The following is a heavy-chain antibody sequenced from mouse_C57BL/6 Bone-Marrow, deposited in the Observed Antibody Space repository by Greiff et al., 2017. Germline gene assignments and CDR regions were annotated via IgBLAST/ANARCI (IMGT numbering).Heavy chain of an antibody. V-gene: IGHV1-26*01. J-gene: IGHJ2*01. D-gene: IGHD2-5*01. CDR1: GYTFTDYY. Sequence: EVQLQQSGPELVKPGASVKISCKASGYTFTDYYMNWVKQSHGKSLEWIGDINPNNGGTSYNQKFKGKVTLTVDKSSSTAYMELRSLTSEDSAVYYCARGAYYSNFVDYWGQGTTLTVSS. CDR3: ARGAYYSNFVDY. CDR2: INPNNGGT.